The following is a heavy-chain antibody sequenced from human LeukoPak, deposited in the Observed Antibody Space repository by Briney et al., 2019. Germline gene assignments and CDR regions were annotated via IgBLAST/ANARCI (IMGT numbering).Heavy chain of an antibody. CDR2: ISYDGSNE. V-gene: IGHV3-30*01. D-gene: IGHD1-26*01. CDR1: GLTFSSYA. Sequence: GRSLRLSCAASGLTFSSYAMHWVRQAPGKGLEWVAVISYDGSNEYYADSVKGRFTISGDKSKNTLYLQMNSLRPEDTAFYYCARGPGPIAGAKNPFDIWGQGTMVTVSS. CDR3: ARGPGPIAGAKNPFDI. J-gene: IGHJ3*02.